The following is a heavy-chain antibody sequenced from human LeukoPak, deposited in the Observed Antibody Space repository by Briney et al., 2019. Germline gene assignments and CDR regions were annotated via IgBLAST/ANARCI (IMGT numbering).Heavy chain of an antibody. V-gene: IGHV1-69*01. D-gene: IGHD1-1*01. CDR2: IIPIFGTA. CDR1: GGTFSSYA. CDR3: ARDRRRSNEFDY. J-gene: IGHJ4*02. Sequence: GASVKVSCKASGGTFSSYAISWVRQAPGQGLGWMGGIIPIFGTANYAQKFQGRVTITADESTSTAYMELSSLRSEDTAVYYCARDRRRSNEFDYWGQGTLVTVSS.